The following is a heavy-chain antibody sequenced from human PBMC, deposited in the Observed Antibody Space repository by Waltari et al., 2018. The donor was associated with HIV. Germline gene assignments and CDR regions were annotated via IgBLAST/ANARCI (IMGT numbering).Heavy chain of an antibody. Sequence: EVQLVASGGGLVRAGGSLGLSCAASGFTVSSHHMAWVRQTPGKWLEYVSVMYSGGTTHYADSVNGRFTISRDSSKSALYLQMNTLRAEDTALYYCARVDRAGTTSGWDVFDIWGQGTMVTVSS. V-gene: IGHV3-66*01. CDR3: ARVDRAGTTSGWDVFDI. CDR2: MYSGGTT. CDR1: GFTVSSHH. D-gene: IGHD1-1*01. J-gene: IGHJ3*02.